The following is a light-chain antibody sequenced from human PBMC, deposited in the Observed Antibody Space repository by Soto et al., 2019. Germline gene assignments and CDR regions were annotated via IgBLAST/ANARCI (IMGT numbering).Light chain of an antibody. V-gene: IGKV1-27*01. J-gene: IGKJ3*01. Sequence: DIQMTQSPSSLPASVGDRVTITCRASEGISTYLAWYQQKPGTAPKLLIYAASILQSGVPSRFSGSRSGTDFTLTISSLQPEDVGTYYCQKYNTAPFTFGPGTKVDFK. CDR2: AAS. CDR1: EGISTY. CDR3: QKYNTAPFT.